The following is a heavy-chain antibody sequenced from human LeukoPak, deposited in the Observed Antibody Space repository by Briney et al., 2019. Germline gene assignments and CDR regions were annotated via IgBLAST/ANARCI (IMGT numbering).Heavy chain of an antibody. J-gene: IGHJ4*02. CDR2: IHPGEYER. D-gene: IGHD1-26*01. CDR3: ARLGVGTTTAFDY. CDR1: GYRFTSYW. Sequence: GESLKISCKASGYRFTSYWIGWVRQMPGKGLEWMGVIHPGEYERRYSPSFEGQVTISADRSISTAYMQWSSLKASDTAMYYCARLGVGTTTAFDYWGQGTLVTVSS. V-gene: IGHV5-51*01.